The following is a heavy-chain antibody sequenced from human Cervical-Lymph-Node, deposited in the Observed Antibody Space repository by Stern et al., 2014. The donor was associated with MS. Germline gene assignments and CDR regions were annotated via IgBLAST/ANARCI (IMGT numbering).Heavy chain of an antibody. V-gene: IGHV3-9*01. J-gene: IGHJ5*01. CDR2: ISWSGDRI. D-gene: IGHD3-10*01. Sequence: EVQLVESGGGLVQPGRSLRLSCAASGFTFDDYAMHWVRRAPGKGLEWVSSISWSGDRIGYTSSVQGRFTISRDNAKNSLYLQMSSLRPEDTAFYYCAKDHASGSYNEWDWFDSWGQGTLGTVSS. CDR1: GFTFDDYA. CDR3: AKDHASGSYNEWDWFDS.